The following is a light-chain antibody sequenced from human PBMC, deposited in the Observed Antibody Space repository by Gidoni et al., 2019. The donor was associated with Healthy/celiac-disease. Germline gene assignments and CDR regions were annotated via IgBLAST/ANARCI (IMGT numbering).Light chain of an antibody. Sequence: EIVLTQSPATLSLSPGERATLSCRASQSVSSYLAWYQQKPGQAPRLLIYDASNRATGIPARFSGSGSGTDFTLTISSLGPEDFAVYYCQQRSNWYTFXXXTKLEIK. J-gene: IGKJ2*01. CDR2: DAS. CDR3: QQRSNWYT. CDR1: QSVSSY. V-gene: IGKV3-11*01.